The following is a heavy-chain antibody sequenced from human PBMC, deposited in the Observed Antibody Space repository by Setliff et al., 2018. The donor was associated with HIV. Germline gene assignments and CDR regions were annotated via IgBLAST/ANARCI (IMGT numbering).Heavy chain of an antibody. CDR3: ARDKTYCNYSRCSRAGWYFDL. CDR1: GGSIDNNKYY. J-gene: IGHJ2*01. D-gene: IGHD2-2*01. CDR2: IYHSGNT. Sequence: SETLSLTCSVSGGSIDNNKYYWTWIRQPPGKGLEWVGSIYHSGNTHYNPSLKSRVTISVDTSKNQFSLKLSSVTAADTAVYYCARDKTYCNYSRCSRAGWYFDLWGRGTLVTVSS. V-gene: IGHV4-39*07.